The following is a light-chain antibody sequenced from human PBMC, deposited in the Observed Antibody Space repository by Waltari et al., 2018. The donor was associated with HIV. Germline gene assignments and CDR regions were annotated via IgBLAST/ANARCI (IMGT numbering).Light chain of an antibody. CDR3: MQTLQAFT. CDR2: FAS. V-gene: IGKV2-28*01. CDR1: QSLLHSNGYTY. J-gene: IGKJ4*02. Sequence: EIVLTQSPLSLAVTPGEPASISCRSRQSLLHSNGYTYLSWILQKPGQSPQRLIYFASNRASGVPERFSGTGSDTDFTLKISRVEADDVGVYYCMQTLQAFTFGGGTKVELK.